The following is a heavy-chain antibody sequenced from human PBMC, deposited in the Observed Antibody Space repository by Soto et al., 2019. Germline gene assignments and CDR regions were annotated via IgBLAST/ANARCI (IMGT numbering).Heavy chain of an antibody. CDR1: EFTFSSYA. CDR3: ARVEAVAVTWWYFDL. J-gene: IGHJ2*01. V-gene: IGHV3-30*03. D-gene: IGHD6-19*01. CDR2: IGYDGNTK. Sequence: QVQLLESGGGVVPPGRSLRLSCAASEFTFSSYAIHWVRQAPGKGLEWVALIGYDGNTKHYADSVKGRFTISRDNSKNTVHLQMNSLRTEDTAVYYCARVEAVAVTWWYFDLWGRGTLVTVSS.